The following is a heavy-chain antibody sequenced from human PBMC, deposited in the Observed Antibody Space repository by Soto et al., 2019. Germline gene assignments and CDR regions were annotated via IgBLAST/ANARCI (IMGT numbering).Heavy chain of an antibody. CDR2: INHSGST. V-gene: IGHV4-34*01. J-gene: IGHJ4*02. D-gene: IGHD2-2*01. Sequence: PSETLSLTCAVYGGSFSGYYWSWIRQPPGKGLEWIGEINHSGSTNYNPSLKSRVTIFVDTSENEFSLKVTSVTAADTGVYFCASRYAPSEFDHWGQGSLVTVSS. CDR3: ASRYAPSEFDH. CDR1: GGSFSGYY.